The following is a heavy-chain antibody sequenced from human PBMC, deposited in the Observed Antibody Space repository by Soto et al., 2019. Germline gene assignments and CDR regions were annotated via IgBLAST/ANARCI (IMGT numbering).Heavy chain of an antibody. D-gene: IGHD3-22*01. CDR2: INAGNGNT. V-gene: IGHV1-3*01. CDR1: GYTLTGYA. Sequence: ASVKVSCKASGYTLTGYAMHWVGQAPGQRLEWMGWINAGNGNTKYSQKFQGRVTITRDTSASTAYMELSSLRSEDTAVYYCARDIRETITMIVVVTFDAFDIWGQGTMVTVSS. J-gene: IGHJ3*02. CDR3: ARDIRETITMIVVVTFDAFDI.